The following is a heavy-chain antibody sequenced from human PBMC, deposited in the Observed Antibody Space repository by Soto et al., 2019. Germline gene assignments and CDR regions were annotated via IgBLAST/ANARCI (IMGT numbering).Heavy chain of an antibody. D-gene: IGHD2-2*01. CDR3: ARMGFCSSASCYENAFDI. V-gene: IGHV1-8*01. J-gene: IGHJ3*02. Sequence: QAQLVQSGAEVKKPGASVKVSCMASGYTFTSYVINWVRQATGQGPEWMGWMNPNSGNTSNAQKFQGRVTMTRSTSITTAYMELSSLRSEDTAVYYCARMGFCSSASCYENAFDIWGQGTMVTVSS. CDR1: GYTFTSYV. CDR2: MNPNSGNT.